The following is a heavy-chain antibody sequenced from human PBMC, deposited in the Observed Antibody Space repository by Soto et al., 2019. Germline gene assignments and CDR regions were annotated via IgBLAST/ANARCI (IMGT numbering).Heavy chain of an antibody. D-gene: IGHD2-2*01. CDR2: INHSGST. V-gene: IGHV4-34*01. Sequence: SETLSLTCAVYGGSFSGYYWSWIRQPPGKGLEWIGEINHSGSTNYNPSLKSRVTISVDTSKNQFSLKLSSVTAADTAVYYCARVVGGAVRYYYYYMDVWGKGTTVTVSS. CDR1: GGSFSGYY. CDR3: ARVVGGAVRYYYYYMDV. J-gene: IGHJ6*03.